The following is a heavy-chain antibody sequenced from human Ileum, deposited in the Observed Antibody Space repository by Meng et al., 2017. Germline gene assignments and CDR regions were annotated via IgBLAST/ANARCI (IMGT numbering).Heavy chain of an antibody. J-gene: IGHJ4*02. CDR1: GFTFRSYY. Sequence: GESLKISCAAAGFTFRSYYMNWVRQVPGKGLVWVSRIDHEGSSTGYADSVKARFTISRDNAKNTLYLQMNSLKVEDTALYYCARDLRAASDYWGQGTLVTVSS. CDR3: ARDLRAASDY. V-gene: IGHV3-74*01. D-gene: IGHD6-13*01. CDR2: IDHEGSST.